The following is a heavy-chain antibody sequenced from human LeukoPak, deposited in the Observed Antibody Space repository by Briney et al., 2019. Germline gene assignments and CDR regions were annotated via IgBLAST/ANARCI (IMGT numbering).Heavy chain of an antibody. CDR1: GYTFTRYY. Sequence: ASVKVSCKASGYTFTRYYIHWVRQAPGQGLEWMGIINPSGGSTSYAQKFHGRVTMTRDTSTSTVYMELSSLRPGDTAVYYCARPPYGANSLYYFDYWGQGTLVTVSS. J-gene: IGHJ4*02. CDR3: ARPPYGANSLYYFDY. CDR2: INPSGGST. V-gene: IGHV1-46*01. D-gene: IGHD4-23*01.